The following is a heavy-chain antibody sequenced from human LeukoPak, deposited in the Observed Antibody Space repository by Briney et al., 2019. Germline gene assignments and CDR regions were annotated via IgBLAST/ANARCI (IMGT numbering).Heavy chain of an antibody. CDR2: IYTSGST. J-gene: IGHJ6*03. V-gene: IGHV4-61*02. Sequence: SQTLSLTCTVSGGSISSGSYYWSWIRQPAGKGLEWIGRIYTSGSTNYNPSLKSRVTISVDTSKNQFSLKLSSVTAADTAVYYCARDGIAAAGTVGLWYYYYYMDVWGKGTTVTVSS. CDR3: ARDGIAAAGTVGLWYYYYYMDV. CDR1: GGSISSGSYY. D-gene: IGHD6-13*01.